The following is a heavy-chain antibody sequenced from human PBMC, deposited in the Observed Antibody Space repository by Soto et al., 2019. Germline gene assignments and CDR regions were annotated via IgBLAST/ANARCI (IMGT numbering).Heavy chain of an antibody. CDR3: ARGRYYDSSGYYYMDAFDI. CDR2: INHSGST. Sequence: SETLSLTXAVYGGSFSGYYWSWIRQPPGKGLEWIGEINHSGSTNYNPSLKSRVTISVDTSKNQFSLKLSSVTAADTAVYYCARGRYYDSSGYYYMDAFDIWGQGTMVTVSS. J-gene: IGHJ3*02. V-gene: IGHV4-34*01. D-gene: IGHD3-22*01. CDR1: GGSFSGYY.